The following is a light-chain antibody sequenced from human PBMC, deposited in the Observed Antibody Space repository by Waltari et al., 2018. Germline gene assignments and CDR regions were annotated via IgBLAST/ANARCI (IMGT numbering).Light chain of an antibody. CDR1: GSDVGISNV. V-gene: IGLV2-23*01. CDR2: EAY. CDR3: CTYAGSSTWV. Sequence: QSALAQPASASGSPGQSVTISCTGAGSDVGISNVVSWYQQHPGKAPKLTIYEAYTRPSGGSHRFSGSKSGKPASLTFAGLQTDDEAECYCCTYAGSSTWVFGGGTKLTVL. J-gene: IGLJ3*02.